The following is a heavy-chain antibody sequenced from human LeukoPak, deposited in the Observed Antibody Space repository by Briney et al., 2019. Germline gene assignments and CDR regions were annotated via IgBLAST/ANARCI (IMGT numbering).Heavy chain of an antibody. CDR3: ARHGPYGGNPNWYFDL. J-gene: IGHJ2*01. CDR2: IYPGDSDT. V-gene: IGHV5-51*01. CDR1: GYSFTSYW. D-gene: IGHD4-23*01. Sequence: GESLKISCKGSGYSFTSYWIGWVRQMPGKGLEWMGIIYPGDSDTRYSPSFQGQVTISADKSISTAYLQWSSLKASDTAMYYCARHGPYGGNPNWYFDLWGRGTLVTVSS.